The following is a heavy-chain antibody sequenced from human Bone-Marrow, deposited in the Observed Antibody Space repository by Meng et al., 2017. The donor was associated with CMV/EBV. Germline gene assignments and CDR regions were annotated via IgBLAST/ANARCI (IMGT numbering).Heavy chain of an antibody. CDR2: ISGSGGST. J-gene: IGHJ4*02. CDR3: AKDFSFDY. D-gene: IGHD2/OR15-2a*01. Sequence: GESLKISCAASGFTFSSYAMSWVHQAPGKGLEWVSAISGSGGSTYYADSVKGRFTISRDNSKNTLYLQMNSLRAEDTAVYYCAKDFSFDYWGQGTLVTVSS. V-gene: IGHV3-23*01. CDR1: GFTFSSYA.